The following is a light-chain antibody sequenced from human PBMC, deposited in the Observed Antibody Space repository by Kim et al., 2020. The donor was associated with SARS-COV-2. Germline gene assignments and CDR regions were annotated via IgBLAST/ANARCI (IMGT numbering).Light chain of an antibody. CDR2: RDG. Sequence: VALGQTARITCGGNNIGSKGVHWYQQKPGQAPVLVIYRDGNRPSGIPERFSGSYSVNTATLTISRAQAGDEADYYCQVWDSSSGWVFGGGTQLTVL. J-gene: IGLJ3*02. CDR1: NIGSKG. V-gene: IGLV3-9*01. CDR3: QVWDSSSGWV.